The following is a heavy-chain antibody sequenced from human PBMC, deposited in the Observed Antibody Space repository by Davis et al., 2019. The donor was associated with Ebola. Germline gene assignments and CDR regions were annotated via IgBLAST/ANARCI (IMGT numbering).Heavy chain of an antibody. CDR2: IKQDGSEK. D-gene: IGHD2-21*01. V-gene: IGHV3-7*03. Sequence: GESLKISCEASGFTFSTYWMSWVRQAPGKGLEWVANIKQDGSEKYYVDSVKGRFTISRDNAKNSLYLQMNSLRAEDTAVYYCARDGAYCGGDCYWGQGTLVTVSS. J-gene: IGHJ4*02. CDR3: ARDGAYCGGDCY. CDR1: GFTFSTYW.